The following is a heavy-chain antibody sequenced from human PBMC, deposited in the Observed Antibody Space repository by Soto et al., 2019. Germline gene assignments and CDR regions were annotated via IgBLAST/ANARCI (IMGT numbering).Heavy chain of an antibody. CDR3: ARVEAAAANGVDV. J-gene: IGHJ6*02. CDR1: GGSISRGGFY. D-gene: IGHD6-13*01. V-gene: IGHV4-31*03. Sequence: NPSETLSLTCTVSGGSISRGGFYWSWIRQHPGKGLEWIGYIYYSGSTYYKPSLQSRVTISVDTSKNQFSLKLSSVTAADTALYYCARVEAAAANGVDVWGQGTTVTVSS. CDR2: IYYSGST.